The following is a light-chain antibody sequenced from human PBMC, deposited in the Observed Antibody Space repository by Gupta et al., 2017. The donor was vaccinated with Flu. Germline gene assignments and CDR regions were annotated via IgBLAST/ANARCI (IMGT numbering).Light chain of an antibody. CDR2: WAS. CDR3: QQDYSSPYI. CDR1: QSSYFSSDKKSY. V-gene: IGKV4-1*01. J-gene: IGKJ2*01. Sequence: DIVMAQSPDSLAVSLGERAAISCKSSQSSYFSSDKKSYVAWYQVKPGQSPKLLIYWASTRESGVPDRFSGRGSGTDFTLTISSLQTEDVAIYYCQQDYSSPYIFGQGTKVEIK.